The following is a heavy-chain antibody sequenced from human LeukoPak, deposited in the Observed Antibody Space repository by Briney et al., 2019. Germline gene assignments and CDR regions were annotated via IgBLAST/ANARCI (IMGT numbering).Heavy chain of an antibody. J-gene: IGHJ4*02. V-gene: IGHV1-2*02. CDR3: ARDHQHVLRYFDWLFPADY. D-gene: IGHD3-9*01. CDR1: GYTFTGYY. CDR2: INPNSGGT. Sequence: ASVKVSCKASGYTFTGYYMHWVRQAPGQGLEWMGWINPNSGGTNYAQKFQGRVTMTRDTSISTAYMELSRLRSDDTAVYYCARDHQHVLRYFDWLFPADYWGQGTLVTVSS.